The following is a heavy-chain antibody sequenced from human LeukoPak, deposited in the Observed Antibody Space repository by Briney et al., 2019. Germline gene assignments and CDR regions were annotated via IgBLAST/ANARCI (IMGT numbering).Heavy chain of an antibody. V-gene: IGHV4-31*03. D-gene: IGHD5-18*01. CDR2: IYYSGST. CDR1: GGSISSGGYY. Sequence: SETLSLTCTVSGGSISSGGYYWSWIRQDPGKGLEWIGYIYYSGSTYYNPSLKSRVTITVDTSNNQFSLKLSSVTAADTAVYYCARVPYEVGYSYGYVMGLYYYYGMDVWGQGTTVTVSS. CDR3: ARVPYEVGYSYGYVMGLYYYYGMDV. J-gene: IGHJ6*02.